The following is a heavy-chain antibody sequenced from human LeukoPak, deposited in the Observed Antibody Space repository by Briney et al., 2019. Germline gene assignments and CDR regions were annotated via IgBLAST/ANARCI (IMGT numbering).Heavy chain of an antibody. Sequence: TGGSLRLYCAASGFTFSSYAMSWVRQAPGKGLEWVSAISGSGGSTYYADSVKGRFTISRDNSKNTLYLQMNSLRAEDTAVYYCAKQTTVTTYGSYDPWGQGTLVTVSS. D-gene: IGHD4-17*01. CDR2: ISGSGGST. J-gene: IGHJ5*02. CDR1: GFTFSSYA. CDR3: AKQTTVTTYGSYDP. V-gene: IGHV3-23*01.